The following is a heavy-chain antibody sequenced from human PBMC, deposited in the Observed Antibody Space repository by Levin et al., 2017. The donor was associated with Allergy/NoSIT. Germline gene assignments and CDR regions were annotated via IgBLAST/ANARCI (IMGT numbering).Heavy chain of an antibody. CDR1: GFTFSSYA. CDR3: AREAVEEVAVAGMDY. J-gene: IGHJ4*02. V-gene: IGHV3-30-3*01. CDR2: ISYDGSNK. Sequence: SGGSLRLSCAASGFTFSSYAMHWVRQAPGKGLEWVAVISYDGSNKYYADSVKGRFTISRDNSKNTLYLQMNSLRAEDTAVYYCAREAVEEVAVAGMDYWGQGTLVTVSS. D-gene: IGHD6-19*01.